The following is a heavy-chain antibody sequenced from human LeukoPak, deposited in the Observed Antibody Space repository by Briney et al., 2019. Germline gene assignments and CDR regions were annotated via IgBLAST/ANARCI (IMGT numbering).Heavy chain of an antibody. CDR3: ARGLTGSYSPGGYYYYMDV. Sequence: GASVKVSCKVSGDTLTELSTHWVREAPGKGLEWMGGFDPEHGEMIYAQKLQGRVTMTEDRSTDTAYMELSSLRSEDTAVYYCARGLTGSYSPGGYYYYMDVWGKGTTVTVSS. D-gene: IGHD1-26*01. V-gene: IGHV1-24*01. J-gene: IGHJ6*03. CDR1: GDTLTELS. CDR2: FDPEHGEM.